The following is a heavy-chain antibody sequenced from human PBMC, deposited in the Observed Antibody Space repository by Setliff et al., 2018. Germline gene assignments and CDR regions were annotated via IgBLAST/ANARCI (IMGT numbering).Heavy chain of an antibody. J-gene: IGHJ6*03. CDR2: IYIGGSA. Sequence: SETLSLTCTVSGGSISSCYWSWIRQPAGKGLEWIGHIYIGGSANYNPSLKSRVTMSIDTSKNQFSLKLNSVTAADMAVYYCAREQWLDPPGYYYMDVWAKGTTVTAP. D-gene: IGHD6-19*01. CDR3: AREQWLDPPGYYYMDV. V-gene: IGHV4-4*07. CDR1: GGSISSCY.